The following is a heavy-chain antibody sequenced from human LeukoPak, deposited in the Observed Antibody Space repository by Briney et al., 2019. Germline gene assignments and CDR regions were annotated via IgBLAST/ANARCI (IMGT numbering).Heavy chain of an antibody. D-gene: IGHD2-15*01. Sequence: SETLSLTCTVSGYSISSGYYWGWIRQPPGKGLEWIGSIYHSGSTYYNPSLKSRVTISVDTSKNQFSLKLSSVTAADTAVYYCAREERYCSGGSCTNWFDPWGQGTLVTVSS. CDR3: AREERYCSGGSCTNWFDP. CDR1: GYSISSGYY. CDR2: IYHSGST. V-gene: IGHV4-38-2*02. J-gene: IGHJ5*02.